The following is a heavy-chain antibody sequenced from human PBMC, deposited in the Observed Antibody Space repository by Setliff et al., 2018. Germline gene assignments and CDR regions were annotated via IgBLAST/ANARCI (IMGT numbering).Heavy chain of an antibody. J-gene: IGHJ3*02. Sequence: GASVKVSCKASGYTFTGYYMYWVRQAPRQGLEWMGRINPSSGATIYAQKFQGRVTMTSDTSISTAYMELGRLRSDDTAVYFCARDGGGDSDAFDIWGLGTMVTVS. CDR2: INPSSGAT. CDR1: GYTFTGYY. CDR3: ARDGGGDSDAFDI. V-gene: IGHV1-2*06. D-gene: IGHD3-16*01.